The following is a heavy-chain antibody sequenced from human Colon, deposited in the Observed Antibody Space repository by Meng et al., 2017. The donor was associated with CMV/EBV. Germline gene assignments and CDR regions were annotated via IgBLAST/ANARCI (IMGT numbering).Heavy chain of an antibody. Sequence: QVQLVQSGAEVKKPGASVKVSCKASGYTFTSYDINWVRQATGQGLEWMGWMNPKSGYTGSAQKFQGRVTMTMNTSITTAYMELSSLGSEDTAVYYCATEIPGSIYFNFWGQGTLVTVSS. CDR3: ATEIPGSIYFNF. CDR2: MNPKSGYT. J-gene: IGHJ4*02. CDR1: GYTFTSYD. V-gene: IGHV1-8*01. D-gene: IGHD2-2*02.